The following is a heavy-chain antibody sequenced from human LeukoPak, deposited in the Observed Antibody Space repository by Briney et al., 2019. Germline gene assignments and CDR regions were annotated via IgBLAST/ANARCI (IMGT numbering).Heavy chain of an antibody. D-gene: IGHD5-24*01. V-gene: IGHV4-34*01. CDR1: GGSFSGYY. Sequence: SETLSLTCAVYGGSFSGYYWSWIRQPPGKGLEWIGAINHSGSTNYNPSLKSRVTISVDTSNNQFSLKLSSVTAADTAVYYCARIWLHTHYYYYGMDVWGQGTTVTVSS. J-gene: IGHJ6*02. CDR3: ARIWLHTHYYYYGMDV. CDR2: INHSGST.